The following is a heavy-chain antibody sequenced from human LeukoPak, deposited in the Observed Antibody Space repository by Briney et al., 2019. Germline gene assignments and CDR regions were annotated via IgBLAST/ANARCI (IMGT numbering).Heavy chain of an antibody. CDR3: ATGHSGSYSYYFDY. V-gene: IGHV1-24*01. Sequence: RASVKVSCKASGYMFTSYGISWVRQAPGKGLEWMGGFDPEDGETIYAQKFQGRVTMTEDTSTDTAYMELSSLRSEDTAVYYCATGHSGSYSYYFDYWGQGTLVTVSS. CDR1: GYMFTSYG. CDR2: FDPEDGET. D-gene: IGHD1-26*01. J-gene: IGHJ4*02.